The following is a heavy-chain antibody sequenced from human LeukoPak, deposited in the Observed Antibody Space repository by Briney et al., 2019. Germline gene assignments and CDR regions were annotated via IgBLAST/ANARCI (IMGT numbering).Heavy chain of an antibody. J-gene: IGHJ3*02. Sequence: GGSLRLSCAASGFTFSSYWMHWVRQAPGKGLVWVSRINSDGYSISYADSVKGRFTISRENAKNTLYLQMNSLSVEDTAVYYCARETHSDAFDIWGQGTMVTVSS. CDR3: ARETHSDAFDI. CDR2: INSDGYSI. V-gene: IGHV3-74*01. CDR1: GFTFSSYW.